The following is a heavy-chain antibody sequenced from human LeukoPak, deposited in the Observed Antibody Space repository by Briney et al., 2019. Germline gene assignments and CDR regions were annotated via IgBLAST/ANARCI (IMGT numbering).Heavy chain of an antibody. J-gene: IGHJ4*02. V-gene: IGHV1-18*01. Sequence: GASVKVSCKASGYTFTSYGISWVRQAPGQGLEWMGWISAYNGNTNYAQKLQGRVTMTTDTSTSTAYMELRSLRSDDTAVYYCARDLMGRVMSFMTTVHYFDYWGQGTLVTVSS. CDR1: GYTFTSYG. CDR3: ARDLMGRVMSFMTTVHYFDY. CDR2: ISAYNGNT. D-gene: IGHD4-17*01.